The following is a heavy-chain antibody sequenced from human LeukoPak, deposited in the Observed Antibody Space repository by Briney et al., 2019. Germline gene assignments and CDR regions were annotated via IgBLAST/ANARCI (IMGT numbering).Heavy chain of an antibody. V-gene: IGHV4-4*09. J-gene: IGHJ6*04. D-gene: IGHD2-2*01. CDR2: IYSIVST. Sequence: PETLSLTCILPVGSISSFYWSCIRQSPGGGLWWMGFIYSIVSTTYNPSLKRRVALSLATSKTQSSWNLRSIASAATPVYYFARRYCNSISCYHGDVWGKGNTVTVSS. CDR3: ARRYCNSISCYHGDV. CDR1: VGSISSFY.